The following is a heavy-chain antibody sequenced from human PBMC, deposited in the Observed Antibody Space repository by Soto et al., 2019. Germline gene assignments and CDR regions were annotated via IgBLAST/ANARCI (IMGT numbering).Heavy chain of an antibody. V-gene: IGHV2-5*02. J-gene: IGHJ4*02. CDR3: AHRPLDYNSYAPYFDY. Sequence: QITLRETGPTLVNPTQTLTLTCTLSGFSLTTDGAGVGWIRQPPGKALEWLALIYWDDDKRYSPSLSTRLTITKDTSKNQVVLTMTNVDPVDTATYYCAHRPLDYNSYAPYFDYWGQGTLVTVSS. CDR1: GFSLTTDGAG. CDR2: IYWDDDK. D-gene: IGHD4-4*01.